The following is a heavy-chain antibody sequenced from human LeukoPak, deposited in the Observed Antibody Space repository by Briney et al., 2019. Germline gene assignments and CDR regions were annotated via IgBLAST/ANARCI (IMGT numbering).Heavy chain of an antibody. Sequence: PSETLSLTCRVSGASISGYYWSWIRQPPGKGLEWNGLEWIGYIHANGDTNYNPSLNRRVTMSLDSSRRHLSLNLSSLTAADTAVYFCAGYDHSNYLAYWGQGILVTVSP. CDR3: AGYDHSNYLAY. CDR2: IHANGDT. V-gene: IGHV4-4*08. CDR1: GASISGYY. D-gene: IGHD4-11*01. J-gene: IGHJ4*02.